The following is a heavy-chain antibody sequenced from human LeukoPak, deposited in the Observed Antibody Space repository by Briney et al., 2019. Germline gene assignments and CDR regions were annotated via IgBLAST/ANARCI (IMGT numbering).Heavy chain of an antibody. CDR3: AKLIAVSGDDDY. V-gene: IGHV3-23*01. CDR1: GITFSNYA. Sequence: GGSLRLSCAASGITFSNYAMSWVRQAPGKGLEWVSAISASGHSTYYADSVKGRLTISRDNSRNTLYLQMNNLRPEDTAVYSCAKLIAVSGDDDYWGQGTLVSVSS. CDR2: ISASGHST. J-gene: IGHJ4*02. D-gene: IGHD6-19*01.